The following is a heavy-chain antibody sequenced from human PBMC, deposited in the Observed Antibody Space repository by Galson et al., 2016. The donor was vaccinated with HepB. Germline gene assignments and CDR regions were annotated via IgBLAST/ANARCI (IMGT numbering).Heavy chain of an antibody. CDR2: INSDGSRT. V-gene: IGHV3-74*01. CDR3: ASVLRYFDWLDY. CDR1: GFAFSNSW. D-gene: IGHD3-9*01. J-gene: IGHJ4*02. Sequence: SLRLSCAASGFAFSNSWMHCSRHAPGQGLVWVSRINSDGSRTSYADSVEGRFTISRDNSKTTLYLQMKSLRAEDTAVYYCASVLRYFDWLDYWGQGTLVTVSS.